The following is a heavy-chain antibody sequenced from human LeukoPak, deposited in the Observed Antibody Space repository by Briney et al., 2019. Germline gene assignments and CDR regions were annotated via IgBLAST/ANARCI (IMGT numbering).Heavy chain of an antibody. CDR1: GFTFSSYS. D-gene: IGHD4-17*01. CDR2: ISSSSSYI. Sequence: TGGSLRLSCAASGFTFSSYSMNWVRQAPGKGLEWVSSISSSSSYIYYADSVKGRFTISRDNAKNSLYLQMNSLRAEDTAVYYCARGDPDYGEKDSCWGQGTLVTVSS. J-gene: IGHJ4*02. CDR3: ARGDPDYGEKDSC. V-gene: IGHV3-21*01.